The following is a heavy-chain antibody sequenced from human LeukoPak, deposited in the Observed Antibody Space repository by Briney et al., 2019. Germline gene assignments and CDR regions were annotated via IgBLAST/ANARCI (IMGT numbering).Heavy chain of an antibody. CDR1: GFTFSSYW. J-gene: IGHJ4*01. CDR2: IKQDGSET. CDR3: AREGNRRSFDY. V-gene: IGHV3-7*01. Sequence: GGGLVQPGGSLRLSCAASGFTFSSYWMSWVRQAPGKGLEWVANIKQDGSETYYVDSVTGRFTISRDNAKNSLSLQMNSLSAEDTAVYYCAREGNRRSFDYWGQGNPGHRLL.